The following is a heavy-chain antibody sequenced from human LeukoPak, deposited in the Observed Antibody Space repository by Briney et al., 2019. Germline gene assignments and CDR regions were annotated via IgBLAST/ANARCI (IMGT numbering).Heavy chain of an antibody. CDR3: ARYCSGVSCYSGYDY. CDR1: GFTFSSYE. Sequence: PGGSLRLSCAASGFTFSSYEMHWVRQAPGKGLEYVSAISTNGGGTYYANSVKGRFTISRDNSKNTLYLQMGSLRAEDMAVYYCARYCSGVSCYSGYDYWGQGTLVTVSS. CDR2: ISTNGGGT. V-gene: IGHV3-64*01. D-gene: IGHD2-15*01. J-gene: IGHJ4*02.